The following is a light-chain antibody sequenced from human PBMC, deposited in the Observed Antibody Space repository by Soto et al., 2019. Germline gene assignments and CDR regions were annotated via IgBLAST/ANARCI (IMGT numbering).Light chain of an antibody. J-gene: IGLJ1*01. CDR3: SSFSSTPSYV. V-gene: IGLV2-14*01. Sequence: QSALTQPASVSGSPGQSITIPCTGTSSDVGGYNYVSWYQQHPGKAPKLMIYDVSNRPSGVSNRFSGSKSGNTASLTISGLQAEDEADYYCSSFSSTPSYVFGTGTKLTVL. CDR2: DVS. CDR1: SSDVGGYNY.